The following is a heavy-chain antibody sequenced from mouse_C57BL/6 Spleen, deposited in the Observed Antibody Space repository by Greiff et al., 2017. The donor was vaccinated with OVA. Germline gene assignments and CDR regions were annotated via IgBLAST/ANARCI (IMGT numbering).Heavy chain of an antibody. CDR3: TTIYYGYDEFAY. J-gene: IGHJ3*01. D-gene: IGHD2-2*01. CDR2: IYPGNSDT. CDR1: GYTFTSYW. V-gene: IGHV1-5*01. Sequence: EVQLQQSGTVLARPGASVKMSCKTSGYTFTSYWMHWVKQRPGQGLEWIGAIYPGNSDTSYNQKFKGKAKLTAVTSASTAYMELSSLTNEDSAVDYCTTIYYGYDEFAYWGQGTLVTVSA.